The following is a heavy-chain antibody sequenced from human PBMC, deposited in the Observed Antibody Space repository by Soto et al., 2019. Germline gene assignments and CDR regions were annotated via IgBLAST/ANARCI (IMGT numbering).Heavy chain of an antibody. CDR2: ISGSGGST. D-gene: IGHD2-15*01. CDR3: AKRYCSGGSCYFLGAFDI. J-gene: IGHJ3*02. Sequence: GGSLRLSCAASGFTFSSYAMSWVRQAPGKGLEWVSAISGSGGSTYYADSVKGRFTISRDNSKNTLYLQMNSLRAEDTAVYYCAKRYCSGGSCYFLGAFDIWGQGTMVTVSS. V-gene: IGHV3-23*01. CDR1: GFTFSSYA.